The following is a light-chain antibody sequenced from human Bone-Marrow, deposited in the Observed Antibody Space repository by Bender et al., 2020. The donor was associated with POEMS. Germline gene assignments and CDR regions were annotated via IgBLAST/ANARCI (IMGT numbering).Light chain of an antibody. V-gene: IGLV1-40*01. CDR3: SSWDDSLSGWV. CDR1: SSNIGAGYD. CDR2: SNY. J-gene: IGLJ3*02. Sequence: QSVLTQPPSVSEAPGQSVTISCTGSSSNIGAGYDVHWYQHLPGTAPRLVVYSNYQRPSGVPARFSGSKSGTSASLAISDIQSEDEGDYYCSSWDDSLSGWVFGGGTKLTVL.